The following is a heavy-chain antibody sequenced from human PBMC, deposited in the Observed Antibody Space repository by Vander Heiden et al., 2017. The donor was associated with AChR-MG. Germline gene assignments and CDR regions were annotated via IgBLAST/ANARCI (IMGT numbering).Heavy chain of an antibody. J-gene: IGHJ4*02. CDR2: IYYSGST. CDR3: AREGVRHYFDY. CDR1: GGPISSGGYY. D-gene: IGHD3-10*01. Sequence: QVQLQEPGPGLVKPSQTLPLTCTVSGGPISSGGYYWSWIRQHPGKGLEWIGYIYYSGSTYYNPSLKSRVTISVDTSKNQFSLKLSSVTAADTAVYYCAREGVRHYFDYWGQGTLVTVSS. V-gene: IGHV4-31*03.